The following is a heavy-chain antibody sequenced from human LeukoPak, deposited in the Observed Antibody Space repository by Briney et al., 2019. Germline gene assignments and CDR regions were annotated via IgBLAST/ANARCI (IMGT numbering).Heavy chain of an antibody. Sequence: GGSLRLSCAASGFTVGSNYMSWVRQAPGKRLEWVSVIYSGGSTYYADSVKGRFTISRDNSKNTLYLQMNSLRAEDTAVYYCARDTAMAYYFDYWGQGTLVTVSS. CDR2: IYSGGST. CDR1: GFTVGSNY. J-gene: IGHJ4*02. D-gene: IGHD5-18*01. V-gene: IGHV3-66*02. CDR3: ARDTAMAYYFDY.